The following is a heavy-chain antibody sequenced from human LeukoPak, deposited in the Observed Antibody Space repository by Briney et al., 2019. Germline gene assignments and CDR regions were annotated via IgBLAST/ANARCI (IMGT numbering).Heavy chain of an antibody. CDR3: AKDGSGIHPLDY. CDR2: INSDGSST. Sequence: GGPLRLSCAASGFTFSSYWMHWVRQAPGKGLVGVSRINSDGSSTSYADSVKGRFTISRDNAKNTLYLQMNSLRAEDTAVYYCAKDGSGIHPLDYWGQGTLVTVSS. D-gene: IGHD3-10*01. J-gene: IGHJ4*02. V-gene: IGHV3-74*01. CDR1: GFTFSSYW.